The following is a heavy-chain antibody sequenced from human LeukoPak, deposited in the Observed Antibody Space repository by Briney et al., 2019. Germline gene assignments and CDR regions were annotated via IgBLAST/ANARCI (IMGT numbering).Heavy chain of an antibody. CDR3: TKRPVVVITTPYFDY. CDR1: GFTFSSYA. J-gene: IGHJ4*02. CDR2: ISGSGTST. D-gene: IGHD3-22*01. Sequence: GGSLRLSCAASGFTFSSYAMSWVRQAPGKGLEWVSSISGSGTSTYYADSVKGRFTISRDNSKNTLSLQMNSLRAEDTAVYYCTKRPVVVITTPYFDYWGQGTLVTVSS. V-gene: IGHV3-23*01.